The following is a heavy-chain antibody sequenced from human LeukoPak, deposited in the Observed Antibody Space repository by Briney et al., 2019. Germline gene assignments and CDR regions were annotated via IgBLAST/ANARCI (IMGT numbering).Heavy chain of an antibody. CDR1: GYSISSGYY. J-gene: IGHJ4*02. CDR3: ARVLAAAGIY. D-gene: IGHD6-13*01. V-gene: IGHV4-38-2*02. Sequence: SETLSLTCTVSGYSISSGYYWGWIRLPPGKGLEWIGSIYHSGSTYYNPSLKSRVTISVDTSKNQFSLKLSSVTAADTAVYYCARVLAAAGIYWGQGTLVTVSS. CDR2: IYHSGST.